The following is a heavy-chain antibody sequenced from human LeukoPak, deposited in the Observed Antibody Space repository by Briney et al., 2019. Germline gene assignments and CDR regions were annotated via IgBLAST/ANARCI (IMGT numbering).Heavy chain of an antibody. J-gene: IGHJ4*02. Sequence: GGSLRLSCAVSGFTVSSNYMGWVRQAPGKGLEWVTGIYKDGSTYYADSVKDRFTISRDNSKNILYLQMNSLRVEDTALYYCALDCCTGSRFDHWGQGTLVTVPS. V-gene: IGHV3-53*01. D-gene: IGHD2-8*02. CDR3: ALDCCTGSRFDH. CDR2: IYKDGST. CDR1: GFTVSSNY.